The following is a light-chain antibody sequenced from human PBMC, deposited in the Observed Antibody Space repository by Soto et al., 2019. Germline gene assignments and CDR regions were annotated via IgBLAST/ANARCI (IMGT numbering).Light chain of an antibody. J-gene: IGLJ1*01. CDR2: DVT. V-gene: IGLV2-14*01. CDR1: SSDVGAYNY. CDR3: CSYTSSSTYV. Sequence: QSVLTQPASVSGSPGQSITISCTGTSSDVGAYNYVSWFQQHPGKAPKLMIYDVTNRPSGVSNRFSGSKSGNTASLTISGLQAEDECDYYCCSYTSSSTYVFATGTKVXVL.